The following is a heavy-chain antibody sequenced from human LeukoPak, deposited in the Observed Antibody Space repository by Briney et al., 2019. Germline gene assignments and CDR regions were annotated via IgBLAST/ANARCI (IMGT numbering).Heavy chain of an antibody. CDR1: GYTFTGYY. V-gene: IGHV1-2*02. Sequence: ASVKVSCKASGYTFTGYYMHWVRQAPGQGLEWMGWINPNSGGTNYAQKFQGRVTMTRDTSISTAHMELSRLRSDDTAVYYCARDRGYSSSYFDYWGQGTLVTVSS. CDR3: ARDRGYSSSYFDY. J-gene: IGHJ4*02. CDR2: INPNSGGT. D-gene: IGHD6-13*01.